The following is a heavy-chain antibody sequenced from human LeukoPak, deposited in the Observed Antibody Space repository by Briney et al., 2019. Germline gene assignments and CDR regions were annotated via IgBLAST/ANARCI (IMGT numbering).Heavy chain of an antibody. CDR3: AREKDPNPLQYSSGWSGFDP. D-gene: IGHD6-19*01. V-gene: IGHV3-64*01. J-gene: IGHJ5*02. Sequence: PGGSLRLSCAASGFTFSSYAMHWVRQAPGKGLEYVSAISSNGGSTYYANSVKGRFTISRDNSKNTLYLQMGSLRAEDMAVYYCAREKDPNPLQYSSGWSGFDPWGQGTLVTVSS. CDR1: GFTFSSYA. CDR2: ISSNGGST.